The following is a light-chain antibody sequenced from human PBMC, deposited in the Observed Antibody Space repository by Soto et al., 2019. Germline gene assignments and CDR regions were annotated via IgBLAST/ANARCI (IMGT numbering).Light chain of an antibody. CDR2: DVS. CDR3: TSYTTSSTLHYV. V-gene: IGLV2-14*01. J-gene: IGLJ1*01. CDR1: NSDVGGYNY. Sequence: QSALTQPASVSGSPGQSITISCTGTNSDVGGYNYVSWFRQHPGKAPKLVIYDVSNRPSGVSSRFSGSKSGNTASLTISGLQAEDEADYYCTSYTTSSTLHYVFGTGTKVTVL.